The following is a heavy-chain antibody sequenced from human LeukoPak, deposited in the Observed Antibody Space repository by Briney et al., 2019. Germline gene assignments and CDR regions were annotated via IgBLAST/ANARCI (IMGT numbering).Heavy chain of an antibody. V-gene: IGHV3-53*01. CDR2: IYSGGNT. CDR3: AKRSGYTTGWFFDS. J-gene: IGHJ4*02. CDR1: GFTVSNSY. D-gene: IGHD6-19*01. Sequence: GGSLRLSCAASGFTVSNSYMSWVRQAPGKGLEWVSTIYSGGNTYYADSVKGRFTISRDNSKNTLFLQMNSLRAEDTAVFYCAKRSGYTTGWFFDSWGQGTLVTVSS.